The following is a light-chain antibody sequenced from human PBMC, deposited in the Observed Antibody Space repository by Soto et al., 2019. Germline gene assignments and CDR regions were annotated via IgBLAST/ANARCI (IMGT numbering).Light chain of an antibody. CDR1: NSDVGGYNY. J-gene: IGLJ3*02. V-gene: IGLV2-14*01. CDR3: SSYTSSILV. Sequence: QSVLTQPASVSGSPGQSITMSCTGTNSDVGGYNYVSWYQQYPGKAPKLMIYEVSNRPSGVSNRFSGSKSGNTASLTISGLQAEDEADYYCSSYTSSILVFGGGTKLTVL. CDR2: EVS.